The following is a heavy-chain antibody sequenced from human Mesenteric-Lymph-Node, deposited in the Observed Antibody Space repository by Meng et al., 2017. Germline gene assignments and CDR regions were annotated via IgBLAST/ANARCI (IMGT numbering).Heavy chain of an antibody. V-gene: IGHV4-38-2*02. Sequence: SETLSLTCTVSGYSISSGYYWGWIRQPPGKGLEWIGSIYHSGSTNYNPSLKSRVTISVDTSKNQFSLKLSSVTAADTAVYYCARGVGWLQLDRGDYWGQGTLVTVSS. J-gene: IGHJ4*02. CDR3: ARGVGWLQLDRGDY. D-gene: IGHD5-24*01. CDR2: IYHSGST. CDR1: GYSISSGYY.